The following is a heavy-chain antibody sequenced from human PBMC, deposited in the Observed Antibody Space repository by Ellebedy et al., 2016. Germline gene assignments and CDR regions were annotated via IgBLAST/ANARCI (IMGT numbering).Heavy chain of an antibody. D-gene: IGHD3-3*01. V-gene: IGHV3-21*01. J-gene: IGHJ4*02. CDR2: IVFSGTAA. CDR3: ARDGSEWSRDY. CDR1: GFIFNLAG. Sequence: GGSLRLSXAASGFIFNLAGMTWVRQGPGKGLEWVATIVFSGTAAYYSESVKGRFIISRDNAKNSVFLQMNSLRVEDTAVYYCARDGSEWSRDYWGQGTLVTVSS.